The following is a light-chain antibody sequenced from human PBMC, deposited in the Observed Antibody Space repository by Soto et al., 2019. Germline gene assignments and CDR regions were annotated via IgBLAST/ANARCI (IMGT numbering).Light chain of an antibody. Sequence: QAVVTQSPSASASLGASVKLTCTLSSGHSSYAIAWHQQQPEKGPRYLMKLNSDGSHNKGDGIPDRFSGSSSGAERYLTISSLQSEDEADYYCQTWDTGILFGGGTKVTVL. V-gene: IGLV4-69*01. CDR3: QTWDTGIL. CDR2: LNSDGSH. J-gene: IGLJ3*02. CDR1: SGHSSYA.